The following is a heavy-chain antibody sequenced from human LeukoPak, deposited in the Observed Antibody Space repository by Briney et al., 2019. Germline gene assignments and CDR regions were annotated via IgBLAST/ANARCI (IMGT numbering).Heavy chain of an antibody. V-gene: IGHV3-23*01. CDR2: IGGGIGST. D-gene: IGHD6-13*01. J-gene: IGHJ4*02. CDR3: ASGDSSSWYSFDY. CDR1: GGSISSGGYS. Sequence: LSLTCAVSGGSISSGGYSWSWVRQAPGKGLEWVSVIGGGIGSTYYADSVKGRFTISRDNSKNTLYLQMNSLRAEDTAIYYCASGDSSSWYSFDYWGQGTLVTVSS.